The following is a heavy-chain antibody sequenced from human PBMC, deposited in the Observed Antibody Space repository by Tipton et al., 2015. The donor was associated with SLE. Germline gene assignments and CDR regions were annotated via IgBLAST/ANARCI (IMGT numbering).Heavy chain of an antibody. CDR1: GGTFSSYA. J-gene: IGHJ3*02. CDR2: IIPIFGTA. CDR3: AVVPAAINAFDI. D-gene: IGHD2-2*02. Sequence: QSGAEVKKPGSSVKVSCKASGGTFSSYAISWVRQAPGQGLEWMGGIIPIFGTANYAQKFQGRVTITTDESTSTAYMELSSLRSEDTAVYYCAVVPAAINAFDIGGQGTMVTVSS. V-gene: IGHV1-69*05.